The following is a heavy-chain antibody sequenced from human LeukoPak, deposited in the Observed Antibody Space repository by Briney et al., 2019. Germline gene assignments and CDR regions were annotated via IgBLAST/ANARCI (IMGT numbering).Heavy chain of an antibody. V-gene: IGHV3-74*01. J-gene: IGHJ4*02. CDR2: IDGDGSST. D-gene: IGHD6-19*01. CDR1: GFTFSSYW. CDR3: ATEFGSSGQLDY. Sequence: PGGSLRLSCAASGFTFSSYWMQWVRQAPGKGLVWVSRIDGDGSSTNYADSVKGRFTISRDNAKNTLFLQMNSLKTEDTAVYYCATEFGSSGQLDYWGQGTLVTVSS.